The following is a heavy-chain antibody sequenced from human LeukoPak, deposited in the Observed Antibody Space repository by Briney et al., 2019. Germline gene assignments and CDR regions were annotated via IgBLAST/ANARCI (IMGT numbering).Heavy chain of an antibody. J-gene: IGHJ4*02. D-gene: IGHD3-10*01. CDR2: INHSGST. CDR3: ARGQASYYYGSGSYFDY. CDR1: GGSFSGYY. V-gene: IGHV4-34*01. Sequence: SETLSLICAVYGGSFSGYYWRWIRQPPGKGLEWIGEINHSGSTNYNPSLKSRVTISVDTSKNQFSLKLSSVTAADTAVYYCARGQASYYYGSGSYFDYWGQGTLVTVSS.